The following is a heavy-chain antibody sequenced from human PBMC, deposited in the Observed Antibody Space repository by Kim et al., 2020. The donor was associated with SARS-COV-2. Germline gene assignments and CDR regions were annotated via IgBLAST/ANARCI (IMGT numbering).Heavy chain of an antibody. Sequence: ASVKVSCKSSGYTFTGYYIHWVRQAPGQGLEWMGRINPNSGATNYVQKFQGRVTMTRDTSISTAYMELSRLRSDDTAVYYCARGSGGGSGTYTCDYWVQG. J-gene: IGHJ4*02. CDR2: INPNSGAT. CDR1: GYTFTGYY. D-gene: IGHD3-10*01. V-gene: IGHV1-2*06. CDR3: ARGSGGGSGTYTCDY.